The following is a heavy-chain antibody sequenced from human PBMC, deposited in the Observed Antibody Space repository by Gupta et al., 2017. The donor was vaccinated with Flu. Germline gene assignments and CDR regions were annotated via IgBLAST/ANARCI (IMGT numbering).Heavy chain of an antibody. J-gene: IGHJ3*02. Sequence: EAQLVESGGGLVQPGGSLRLSCAASGFTFSSYWMDWVRQAPGKGLVWVSHINSDGSSTSYADAVKGRFTISRDNAKNTVYLQMKTLRAEDTAVYYCARPSGRYYYDAFDIGGQGTMVTVSS. V-gene: IGHV3-74*01. CDR2: INSDGSST. CDR1: GFTFSSYW. D-gene: IGHD3-10*01. CDR3: ARPSGRYYYDAFDI.